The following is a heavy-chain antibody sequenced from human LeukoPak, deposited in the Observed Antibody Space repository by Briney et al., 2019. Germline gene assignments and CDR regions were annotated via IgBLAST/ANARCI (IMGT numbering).Heavy chain of an antibody. V-gene: IGHV4-4*02. CDR1: GGSISSSNW. J-gene: IGHJ4*02. D-gene: IGHD3-10*01. Sequence: PSGTLSLTCAVSGGSISSSNWWSWVRQPPGKGLEWIGEIYHSGSTNYNPSLKSRVTMSIDTSKNQFSLNLRSVTAADTAVYFCAKVAKYYYGSEAYVFFENWGQGTLVTVSS. CDR3: AKVAKYYYGSEAYVFFEN. CDR2: IYHSGST.